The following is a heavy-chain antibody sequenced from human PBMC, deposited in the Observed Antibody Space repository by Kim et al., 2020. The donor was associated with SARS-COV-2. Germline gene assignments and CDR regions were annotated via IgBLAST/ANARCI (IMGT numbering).Heavy chain of an antibody. V-gene: IGHV4-4*02. CDR1: GGSISSSNW. CDR3: ARVRIESGSAELVGYYYYYGMDV. D-gene: IGHD6-13*01. J-gene: IGHJ6*02. Sequence: SETLSLTCAVSGGSISSSNWWSWVRQPPGKGLEWIGEIYHSGSTNYNPSLKSRVTISVDKSKNQFSLKLSSVTAADTAVYYCARVRIESGSAELVGYYYYYGMDVWGQGTTVTVSS. CDR2: IYHSGST.